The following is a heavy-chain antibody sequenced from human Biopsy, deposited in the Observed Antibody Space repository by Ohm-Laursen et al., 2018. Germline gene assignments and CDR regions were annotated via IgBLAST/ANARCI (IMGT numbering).Heavy chain of an antibody. D-gene: IGHD3-9*01. CDR1: GFTFSNYA. J-gene: IGHJ5*01. CDR2: ITSSGGST. V-gene: IGHV3-23*01. Sequence: SLRLSCAASGFTFSNYAMSWVRQAPGKGLEWVSTITSSGGSTCFADSVKGRFTISRDNSKNRLYLQMSSLRGEDTAVYYCAKQGATILSSFDSWGQGTLVTVSS. CDR3: AKQGATILSSFDS.